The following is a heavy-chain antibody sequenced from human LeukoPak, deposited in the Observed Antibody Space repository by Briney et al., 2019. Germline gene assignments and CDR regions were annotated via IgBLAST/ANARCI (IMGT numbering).Heavy chain of an antibody. Sequence: ASVKVSCKASGYTFTSYGISWVRQAPGQGLEWMGWISAYNGNTNYAQKLQGRVTMTTDTSTSTAYMELRSLRSDDTVVYYCAREDYDYVWGSYSGKNWFDPWGQGTLVTVSS. V-gene: IGHV1-18*01. CDR2: ISAYNGNT. CDR3: AREDYDYVWGSYSGKNWFDP. D-gene: IGHD3-16*01. J-gene: IGHJ5*02. CDR1: GYTFTSYG.